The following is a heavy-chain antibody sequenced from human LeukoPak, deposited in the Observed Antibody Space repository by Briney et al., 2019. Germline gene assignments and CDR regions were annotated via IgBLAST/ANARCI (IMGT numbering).Heavy chain of an antibody. CDR3: ARLYCSSTSCSPRKYYFDH. CDR1: GYTFTSYG. D-gene: IGHD2-2*01. J-gene: IGHJ4*02. V-gene: IGHV1-18*01. CDR2: SSAYNGNT. Sequence: ASVKVSCKASGYTFTSYGISLVRQAPGQGLEWMGWSSAYNGNTNYAQKLQGRVTMTTDTPTSTAYMELRSLRSDDTAVYYCARLYCSSTSCSPRKYYFDHWGQGTLVTVSS.